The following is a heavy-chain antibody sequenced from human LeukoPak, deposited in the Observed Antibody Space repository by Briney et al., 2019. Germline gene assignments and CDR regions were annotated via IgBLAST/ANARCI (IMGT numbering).Heavy chain of an antibody. J-gene: IGHJ4*02. V-gene: IGHV3-7*04. Sequence: GGSLRLSCAASGFTFSDYIMTWVRQAPGKGLEWVANIKQDGSEKYYVDSVKGRFTISRDNAKNSLYLQMNSLRAEDTAVYYCARGAQLFESWGQGTLVTVSS. CDR3: ARGAQLFES. CDR2: IKQDGSEK. D-gene: IGHD3-10*01. CDR1: GFTFSDYI.